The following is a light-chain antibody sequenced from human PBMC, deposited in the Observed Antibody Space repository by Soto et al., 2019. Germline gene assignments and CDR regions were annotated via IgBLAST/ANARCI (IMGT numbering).Light chain of an antibody. CDR1: ANVRTF. Sequence: EVVLTQSPATLSLSPGDRATLSCRASANVRTFVDWYQQKPGQAPRLLIYGASNRATGIPARFSGSGSGTDITPTIRNLEPEDFSVYYCQKHSHWSPWTFGQGTRVEIQ. CDR2: GAS. V-gene: IGKV3-11*01. CDR3: QKHSHWSPWT. J-gene: IGKJ1*01.